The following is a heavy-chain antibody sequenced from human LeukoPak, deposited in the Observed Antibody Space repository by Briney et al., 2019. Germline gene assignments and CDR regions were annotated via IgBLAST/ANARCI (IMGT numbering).Heavy chain of an antibody. CDR2: INTSGGST. CDR3: AIMHPYYDGNGYWVQ. D-gene: IGHD3-22*01. Sequence: GGSLRLSCAASGFTFSSYAMSWVRQAPGKGLEWVSGINTSGGSTAYADSVKGRFTISRDNPRNTLYMQMNSLRAEDTALYYCAIMHPYYDGNGYWVQWGQGTLVTVSP. J-gene: IGHJ4*02. V-gene: IGHV3-23*01. CDR1: GFTFSSYA.